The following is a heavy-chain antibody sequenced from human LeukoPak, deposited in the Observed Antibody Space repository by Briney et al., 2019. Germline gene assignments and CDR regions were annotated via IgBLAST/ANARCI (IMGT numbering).Heavy chain of an antibody. Sequence: PGGSLRLSCAASGLTFSDYYMSWIRQAPGKGLEWVAGIWYDGSNKNYADSVKGRFTISRDNSKNTLYLQMKSLRAEDTAVYYCARASRDIVVYYGMDVWGKGGTVTVSS. D-gene: IGHD2-21*01. J-gene: IGHJ6*04. V-gene: IGHV3-33*08. CDR3: ARASRDIVVYYGMDV. CDR2: IWYDGSNK. CDR1: GLTFSDYY.